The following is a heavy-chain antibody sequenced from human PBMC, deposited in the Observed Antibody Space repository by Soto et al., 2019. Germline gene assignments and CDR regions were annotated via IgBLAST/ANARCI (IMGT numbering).Heavy chain of an antibody. J-gene: IGHJ6*02. CDR3: ARDVFCGGAPACPDMDV. CDR1: GYTCSGYS. V-gene: IGHV1-18*04. D-gene: IGHD2-21*01. CDR2: ISGYNGNT. Sequence: QVVLEQSGGEVKKPGASVKVSCKASGYTCSGYSITWVRQAPGQGLEWMGRISGYNGNTNYARTLRGRLTLTTDTSTSTAYMELRSLTSDDTAVYYCARDVFCGGAPACPDMDVWGQGTTVTVSS.